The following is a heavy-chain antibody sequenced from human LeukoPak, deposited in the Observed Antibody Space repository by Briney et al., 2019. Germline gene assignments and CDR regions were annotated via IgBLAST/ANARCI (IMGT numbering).Heavy chain of an antibody. CDR1: GYTFTSYD. CDR3: ARGLDYYGSGSYYNAEASNWFDP. J-gene: IGHJ5*02. D-gene: IGHD3-10*01. V-gene: IGHV1-8*03. Sequence: ASVKVSCKASGYTFTSYDINWVRQATGQGLEWMGWMNPNSGNTGYAQKFQGRVTITRNTSISTAYMEPSSLRSEDTAVYYSARGLDYYGSGSYYNAEASNWFDPWGQGTLVTVSS. CDR2: MNPNSGNT.